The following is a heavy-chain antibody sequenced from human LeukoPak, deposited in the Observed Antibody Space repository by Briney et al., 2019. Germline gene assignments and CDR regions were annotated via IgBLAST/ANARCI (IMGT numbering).Heavy chain of an antibody. CDR1: GFTFSSYA. CDR3: AKDFSGSREINWFDS. J-gene: IGHJ5*01. V-gene: IGHV3-23*01. D-gene: IGHD3-10*01. CDR2: ISGSGGTT. Sequence: GGSLRLSCAASGFTFSSYAMSWVRQAPGKGLDWVSVISGSGGTTYYADSVKGRFTISRDNSKNTLYLQMNSLRAEDTAVYYCAKDFSGSREINWFDSWGQGTLVTVSS.